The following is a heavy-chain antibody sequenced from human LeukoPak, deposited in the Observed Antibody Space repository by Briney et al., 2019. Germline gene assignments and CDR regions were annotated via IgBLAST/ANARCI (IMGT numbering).Heavy chain of an antibody. CDR1: GFTFSSYA. D-gene: IGHD6-6*01. Sequence: GGSLRLSCAASGFTFSSYAMSWVRQAPGKGLEWVSAISGSGGSTDYADSVEGRFTISRDNSKNTLYLQMNSLRAEDTAVYYCAKVAGIAASRGGIDYWGQGTLVTVSS. CDR2: ISGSGGST. V-gene: IGHV3-23*01. CDR3: AKVAGIAASRGGIDY. J-gene: IGHJ4*02.